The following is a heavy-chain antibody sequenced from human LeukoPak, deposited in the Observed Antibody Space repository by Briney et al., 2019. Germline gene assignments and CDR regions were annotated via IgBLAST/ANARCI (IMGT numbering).Heavy chain of an antibody. J-gene: IGHJ3*01. Sequence: PSETLSLTCAVSGGSLTGYYLSWIRQSPPKGNELVGDIHHDRSTKNKSPFHSRITILSVSSKNEVSLRLRPLIPAATTPYFSSRYVVPRDYGDTLNAYDLCGQGTMVTVS. CDR3: SRYVVPRDYGDTLNAYDL. D-gene: IGHD4-17*01. CDR2: IHHDRST. CDR1: GGSLTGYY. V-gene: IGHV4-34*10.